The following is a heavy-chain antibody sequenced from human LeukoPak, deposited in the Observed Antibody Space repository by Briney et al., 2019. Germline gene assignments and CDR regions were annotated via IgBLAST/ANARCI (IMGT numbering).Heavy chain of an antibody. Sequence: GGSLRLSCAASGFTFSTYWMHWVRQVPGKGLVWVSRINNVGSSTTYADSVKGRFTISRDNAKNTLYLQMNSLRVEDTAVYYCARGHYYGMDVWGQGTTVTVSS. V-gene: IGHV3-74*01. J-gene: IGHJ6*02. CDR1: GFTFSTYW. CDR3: ARGHYYGMDV. CDR2: INNVGSST.